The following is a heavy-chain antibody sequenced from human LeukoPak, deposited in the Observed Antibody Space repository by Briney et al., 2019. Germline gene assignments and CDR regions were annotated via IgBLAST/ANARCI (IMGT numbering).Heavy chain of an antibody. V-gene: IGHV3-21*01. CDR3: ARNRGDPSYFDY. D-gene: IGHD4-17*01. CDR2: ISTSSSSYI. J-gene: IGHJ4*02. Sequence: GGSLRLSCTASGFTFNGYSMNWVRQAPGKGLEWVSSISTSSSSYIYYADSVKGRFTISRNNPKNSLYLQMNSLRAEDTAVYYCARNRGDPSYFDYWGQGTLVTVSS. CDR1: GFTFNGYS.